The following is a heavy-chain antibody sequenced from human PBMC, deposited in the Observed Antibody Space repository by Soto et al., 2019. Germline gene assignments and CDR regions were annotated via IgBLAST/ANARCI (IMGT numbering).Heavy chain of an antibody. V-gene: IGHV1-8*01. J-gene: IGHJ6*02. CDR1: GYTFTSYD. D-gene: IGHD3-22*01. Sequence: ASVKVSCKASGYTFTSYDINWVRQATGQGLEWMGWMNPNSGNTGYAQKFQGRVTMTRNTSISTAYMELSSLRSEDTAVYYCAVTYYYDSSSYYYDYGMDVWGQGTTVTVSS. CDR2: MNPNSGNT. CDR3: AVTYYYDSSSYYYDYGMDV.